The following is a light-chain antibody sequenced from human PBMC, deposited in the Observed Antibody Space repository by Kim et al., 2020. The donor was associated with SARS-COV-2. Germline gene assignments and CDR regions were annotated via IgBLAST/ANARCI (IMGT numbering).Light chain of an antibody. CDR3: QQRSNWPPYT. J-gene: IGKJ2*01. CDR1: QSVSSY. V-gene: IGKV3-11*01. CDR2: DAS. Sequence: EIVLTQSPATLSLSPGERATLSCRASQSVSSYLAWYQQKPGQAPRLLNYDASNRATGIPARFSGSGSGTDFTLTISSLEPEDFAVYYCQQRSNWPPYTFGQGTKLEI.